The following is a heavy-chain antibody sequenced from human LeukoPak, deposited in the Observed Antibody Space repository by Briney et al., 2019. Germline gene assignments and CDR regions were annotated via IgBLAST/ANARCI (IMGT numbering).Heavy chain of an antibody. J-gene: IGHJ4*02. CDR3: ATFEYTSSSLNY. V-gene: IGHV1-2*02. CDR1: GYTFTGYD. Sequence: ASEKVCCKASGYTFTGYDMYWARQAPGQGLEWMRWINPNSGGTNYAQKFQGRVTMTRDTSISTAYMELSRLRSDDTAVYYCATFEYTSSSLNYWGQGTLVTVSS. D-gene: IGHD6-6*01. CDR2: INPNSGGT.